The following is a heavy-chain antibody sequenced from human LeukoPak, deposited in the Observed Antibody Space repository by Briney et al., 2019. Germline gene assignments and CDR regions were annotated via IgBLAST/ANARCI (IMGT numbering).Heavy chain of an antibody. V-gene: IGHV4-34*01. CDR1: GGFFSGYY. Sequence: SETLSLTCAVYGGFFSGYYWSWIRQPPGKGLEWIGEINHSGSTNYNPSLKSRVTISVDTSKNQFSLKLSSVTAADTAVYYCARTMVRGVYYYYYYGMDVWGQGTTVTVSS. CDR3: ARTMVRGVYYYYYYGMDV. D-gene: IGHD3-10*01. CDR2: INHSGST. J-gene: IGHJ6*02.